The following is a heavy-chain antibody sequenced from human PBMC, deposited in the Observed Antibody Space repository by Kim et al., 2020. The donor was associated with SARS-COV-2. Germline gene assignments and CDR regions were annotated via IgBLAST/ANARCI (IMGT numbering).Heavy chain of an antibody. J-gene: IGHJ4*02. V-gene: IGHV3-9*01. CDR2: ISWNSGSI. CDR1: GFTFDDYA. Sequence: GGSLRLSCAASGFTFDDYAMHWVRQAPGKGLEWVSGISWNSGSIGYADSVKGRFTISRDNAKNSLYLQMNSLRAEDTALYYCAKDIISSVGPDTAMVRGIDYWGQGTLVTVSS. D-gene: IGHD5-18*01. CDR3: AKDIISSVGPDTAMVRGIDY.